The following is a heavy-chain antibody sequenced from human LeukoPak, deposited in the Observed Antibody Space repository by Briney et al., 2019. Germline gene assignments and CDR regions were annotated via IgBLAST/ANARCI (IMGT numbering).Heavy chain of an antibody. Sequence: SETLSLTCAVYGGSFSGYYWSWIRQPPGKGLEWIGEINHSGSTNYNPSLKSRVTISVDTSKNQFSLKLSSVTAADTAVYYCARGVTGTTPIWFDPWGQGTLVTVSS. D-gene: IGHD1-20*01. V-gene: IGHV4-34*01. CDR2: INHSGST. J-gene: IGHJ5*02. CDR1: GGSFSGYY. CDR3: ARGVTGTTPIWFDP.